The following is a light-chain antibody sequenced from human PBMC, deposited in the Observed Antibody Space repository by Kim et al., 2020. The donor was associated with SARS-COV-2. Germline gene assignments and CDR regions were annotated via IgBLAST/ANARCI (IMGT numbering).Light chain of an antibody. CDR1: QSVSSY. Sequence: LSPGERATLSCRTSQSVSSYLAWYQQKPGQAPRLLIYDASTRATGIPARFSGSGSGTDFTLTISSLEPEDFAVYYCQQRSIWPLTFGGGTKVEIK. CDR3: QQRSIWPLT. CDR2: DAS. J-gene: IGKJ4*01. V-gene: IGKV3-11*01.